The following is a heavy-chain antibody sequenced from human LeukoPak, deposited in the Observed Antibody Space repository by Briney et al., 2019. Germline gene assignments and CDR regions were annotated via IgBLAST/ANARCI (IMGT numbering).Heavy chain of an antibody. Sequence: GASVKVSCKASGGTFSSYAISWVRQAPGQGLEWMGGIIPIFGTANYAQKFQGRVTITADKSTSTAYMELSSLRSEDTAVYYCAGENYYDSSGYYGYWGQGTLVTVSS. D-gene: IGHD3-22*01. V-gene: IGHV1-69*06. CDR2: IIPIFGTA. J-gene: IGHJ4*02. CDR1: GGTFSSYA. CDR3: AGENYYDSSGYYGY.